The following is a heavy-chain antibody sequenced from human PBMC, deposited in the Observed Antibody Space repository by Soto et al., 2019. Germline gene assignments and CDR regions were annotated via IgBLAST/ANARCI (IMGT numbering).Heavy chain of an antibody. CDR3: ARSIIGYCSGGSCYSYVDI. V-gene: IGHV1-18*01. CDR1: GYTFTSYG. J-gene: IGHJ3*02. CDR2: ISAYHGNT. D-gene: IGHD2-15*01. Sequence: QVQLVQSGAEVKKPGASVKVSCKASGYTFTSYGISWVRQAPGQGLEWMGWISAYHGNTNYAQKLQGRVTMTTDTSTSTAYMELRSQRSDYTAVYVWARSIIGYCSGGSCYSYVDIWGQGTMVTVSS.